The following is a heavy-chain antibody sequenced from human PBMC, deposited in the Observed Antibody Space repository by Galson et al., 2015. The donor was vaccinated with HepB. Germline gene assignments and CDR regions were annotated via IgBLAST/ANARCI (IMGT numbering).Heavy chain of an antibody. CDR2: IIPIFGTA. CDR1: GGTFSSYA. D-gene: IGHD3-10*01. V-gene: IGHV1-69*06. CDR3: ARVVTMVRGVIFYYYYGMDV. Sequence: SVKVSCKASGGTFSSYAISWVRQAPGQGLEWMGGIIPIFGTANYAQKFQGRVTITADKSTSTAYMELSSLRSEDTAVYYCARVVTMVRGVIFYYYYGMDVWGQGTTVTVSS. J-gene: IGHJ6*02.